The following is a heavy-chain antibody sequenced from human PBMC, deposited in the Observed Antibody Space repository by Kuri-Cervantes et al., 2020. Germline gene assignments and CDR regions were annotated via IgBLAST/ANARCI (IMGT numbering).Heavy chain of an antibody. Sequence: GESLKISCAASGFTFSSYWMSWVRQAPGKGLEWVANIKQDGSEKYYVDSVKGRFTISRDNSKNTLYLQMNSLRAEDTAVYYCARANGIATNKNWFDPWGQGTLVTVSS. CDR2: IKQDGSEK. J-gene: IGHJ5*02. CDR1: GFTFSSYW. V-gene: IGHV3-7*04. CDR3: ARANGIATNKNWFDP. D-gene: IGHD6-13*01.